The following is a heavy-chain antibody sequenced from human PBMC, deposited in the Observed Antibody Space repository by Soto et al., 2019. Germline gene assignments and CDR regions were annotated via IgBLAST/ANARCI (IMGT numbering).Heavy chain of an antibody. V-gene: IGHV2-5*02. CDR2: IYRDDDK. CDR3: AHRVLRTVFGLVTTTAIYFDF. Sequence: QITLNESGPTVVRPTETLTLTCRFSGFSLTTSGVGVGWIRQSPGKAPEWLALIYRDDDKRYSASLKSRLTITKDTSKNQVVLTVSDLHPTDTATYSCAHRVLRTVFGLVTTTAIYFDFWGQGTPVAVSS. D-gene: IGHD3-3*01. CDR1: GFSLTTSGVG. J-gene: IGHJ4*02.